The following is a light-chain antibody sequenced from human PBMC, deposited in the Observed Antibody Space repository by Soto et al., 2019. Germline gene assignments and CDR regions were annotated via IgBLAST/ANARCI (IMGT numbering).Light chain of an antibody. V-gene: IGLV2-14*01. CDR1: SSDVGDSDY. CDR3: SSYAGSSTFVV. CDR2: EVS. J-gene: IGLJ2*01. Sequence: SALTQPASVSGSPGQSITISCTGASSDVGDSDYVSWYQQHPGKAPKLLIYEVSHRPSGVSDRFSASKSGNTASLTISGLQAEDEADYYCSSYAGSSTFVVFGGGTQLTVL.